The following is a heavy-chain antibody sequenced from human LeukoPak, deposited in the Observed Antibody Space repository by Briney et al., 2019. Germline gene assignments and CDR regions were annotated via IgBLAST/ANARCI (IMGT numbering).Heavy chain of an antibody. CDR1: GYTFTGYY. CDR3: ARDKGSGYYYFDY. Sequence: ASVKVSCKASGYTFTGYYMHWVRQAPGQGLEWMGGIIPIFGTANYAQKFQGRVTITTDESTSTAYMELSSLRSEDTAVYYCARDKGSGYYYFDYWGQGTLVTVSS. J-gene: IGHJ4*02. CDR2: IIPIFGTA. D-gene: IGHD3-22*01. V-gene: IGHV1-69*05.